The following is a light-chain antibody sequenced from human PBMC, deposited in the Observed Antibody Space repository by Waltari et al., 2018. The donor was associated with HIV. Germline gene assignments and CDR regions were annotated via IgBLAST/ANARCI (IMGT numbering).Light chain of an antibody. CDR3: SSYTSSSTYV. CDR2: DVS. J-gene: IGLJ1*01. V-gene: IGLV2-14*03. Sequence: QSALTQPASVSGSPGHAITISCTGTSSDVGGYNYFSWYQQHPGKAPKLMIYDVSNRPSGVSNRFSGSKSGNTASLTISGLQAEDEADYYCSSYTSSSTYVFGTGTKVTVL. CDR1: SSDVGGYNY.